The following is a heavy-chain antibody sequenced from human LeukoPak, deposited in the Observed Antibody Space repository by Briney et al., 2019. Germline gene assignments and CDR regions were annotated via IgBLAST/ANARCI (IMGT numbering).Heavy chain of an antibody. CDR3: ARDVNSRALLWFGDYYYYMDV. D-gene: IGHD3-10*01. J-gene: IGHJ6*03. Sequence: ASVKVSCXASGYTFTSYYMHWVRRAPGQGLEWMGIINPSGGSTSYAQKFQGRVTMTRDTSTSTVYMELSSLRSEDTAVYYCARDVNSRALLWFGDYYYYMDVWGKGTTVTVSS. CDR1: GYTFTSYY. V-gene: IGHV1-46*01. CDR2: INPSGGST.